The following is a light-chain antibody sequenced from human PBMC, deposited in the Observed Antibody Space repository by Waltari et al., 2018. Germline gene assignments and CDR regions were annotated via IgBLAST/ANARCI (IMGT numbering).Light chain of an antibody. CDR2: EGT. J-gene: IGLJ2*01. CDR1: TSAIISYNY. Sequence: QSALTQPASVSGSPGQSITIPCTGSTSAIISYNYVSWYPQHPGKAPNLILFEGTNRPAGVSDRFSGSKAGTTASLTISGLQSEDEGDYFCTSQTGTTVVFGGGTKLTVL. CDR3: TSQTGTTVV. V-gene: IGLV2-14*01.